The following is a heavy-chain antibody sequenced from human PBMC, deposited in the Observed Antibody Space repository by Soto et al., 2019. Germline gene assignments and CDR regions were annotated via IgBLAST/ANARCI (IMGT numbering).Heavy chain of an antibody. CDR1: GGTFSSYA. Sequence: QVQLVQSGAEVKKPGSSVKVSCKASGGTFSSYAISWVRQAPGQGLEWMGGIIPIFGTANYAQKFQGRVTITADESTSTAYMELSSLRSEDTAVYYCARDTLLHYDSSGCICGEYFQHWGQGTLVTVSS. J-gene: IGHJ1*01. D-gene: IGHD3-22*01. CDR3: ARDTLLHYDSSGCICGEYFQH. CDR2: IIPIFGTA. V-gene: IGHV1-69*12.